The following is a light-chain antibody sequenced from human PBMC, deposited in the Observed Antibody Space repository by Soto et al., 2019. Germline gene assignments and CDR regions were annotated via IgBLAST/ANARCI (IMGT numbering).Light chain of an antibody. V-gene: IGKV3-15*01. CDR1: QSVSSN. J-gene: IGKJ4*01. CDR3: QQYNNWPLT. CDR2: GAS. Sequence: VMTKTPATLSVSPGERATLSCRASQSVSSNLAWYQQKPGQAPRLLIYGASTRATGIPARFSGSGSGTEFTLTISSLQSEDFAVYYCQQYNNWPLTFGGGTKVDIK.